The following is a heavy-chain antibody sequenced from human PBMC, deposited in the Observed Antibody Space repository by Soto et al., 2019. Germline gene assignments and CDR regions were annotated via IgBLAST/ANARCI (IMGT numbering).Heavy chain of an antibody. Sequence: ASVKVSCKVSGHTLTELSMHWVRQAPGKGLEWMGGFDPEDGETIYAQKFQGRVTMTEDTSTDTAYMELSSLRSEDTAVYYCATSHPIFGVVIPYYYYYGMDVWGQGTTVTVSS. V-gene: IGHV1-24*01. D-gene: IGHD3-3*01. CDR2: FDPEDGET. CDR3: ATSHPIFGVVIPYYYYYGMDV. CDR1: GHTLTELS. J-gene: IGHJ6*02.